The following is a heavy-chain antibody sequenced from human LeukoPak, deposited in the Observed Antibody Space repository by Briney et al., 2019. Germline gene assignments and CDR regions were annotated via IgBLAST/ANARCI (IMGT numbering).Heavy chain of an antibody. CDR2: IWYDGSNK. V-gene: IGHV3-33*01. CDR3: ARGVERYNWFDP. J-gene: IGHJ5*02. D-gene: IGHD1-1*01. CDR1: GFTFSSYG. Sequence: GGSLRLSCAASGFTFSSYGMHWVRQAPGKGLEWVAVIWYDGSNKYYADSVKGRFTISRDNSKNTLYLQMNSLRAEDTAVYYCARGVERYNWFDPWGRGTLVTVSS.